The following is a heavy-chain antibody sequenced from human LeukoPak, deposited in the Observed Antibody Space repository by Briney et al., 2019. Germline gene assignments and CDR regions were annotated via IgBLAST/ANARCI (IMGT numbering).Heavy chain of an antibody. D-gene: IGHD2-15*01. CDR3: AKTTTGYSSGRYPAWPIDY. CDR1: GFTFDSFG. Sequence: GGSLRLSCAASGFTFDSFGMHWVRQAPGKGLEWLAVIPYDGGYTYYADSVKGRVTISRDNSKNTVYLQMDSLRAEDTAIYYCAKTTTGYSSGRYPAWPIDYWGQGTLVTVSS. J-gene: IGHJ4*02. CDR2: IPYDGGYT. V-gene: IGHV3-30*18.